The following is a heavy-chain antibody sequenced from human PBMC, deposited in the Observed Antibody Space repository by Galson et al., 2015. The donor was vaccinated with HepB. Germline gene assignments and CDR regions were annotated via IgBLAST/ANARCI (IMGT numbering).Heavy chain of an antibody. CDR3: ASPGSDAFDI. V-gene: IGHV1-2*06. J-gene: IGHJ3*02. Sequence: SVKVSCKASGYTFTSYGISWVRQAPGQGLEWMGRINPNSGGTNYAQKFQGRVTMTRDTSISTAYMELSRLRSDDTAVYYCASPGSDAFDIWGQGTMVTVSS. D-gene: IGHD3-10*01. CDR2: INPNSGGT. CDR1: GYTFTSYG.